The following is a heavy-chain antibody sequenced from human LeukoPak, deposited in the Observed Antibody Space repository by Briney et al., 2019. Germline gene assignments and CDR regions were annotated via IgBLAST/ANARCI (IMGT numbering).Heavy chain of an antibody. D-gene: IGHD2-15*01. V-gene: IGHV3-23*01. CDR1: GFTFSSYA. CDR3: AKGFIGYCSGGRCSTFDY. J-gene: IGHJ4*02. CDR2: ISATGGST. Sequence: PGGSLRLSCAASGFTFSSYAMSRVRQPPGKGLEWVSSISATGGSTYYADSVKGRFTISRDNSKTTLYLQMNSLRAEETAGYYCAKGFIGYCSGGRCSTFDYWGQGTLVTVSS.